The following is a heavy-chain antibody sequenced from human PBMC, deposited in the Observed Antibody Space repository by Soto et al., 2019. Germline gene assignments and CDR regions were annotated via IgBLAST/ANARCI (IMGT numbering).Heavy chain of an antibody. V-gene: IGHV3-30-3*01. D-gene: IGHD2-2*02. J-gene: IGHJ6*02. CDR3: ARDPRCSSSSCYTDYYYYYGMDV. Sequence: GGSLRLSCAASGFTLSSCDMHWVRQAPGKGLEWVALISYDGSNKYYADSVKGRFSISRDNSKNTLYLQMDSLRAEDTAVYYCARDPRCSSSSCYTDYYYYYGMDVWGQGTTVTVSS. CDR1: GFTLSSCD. CDR2: ISYDGSNK.